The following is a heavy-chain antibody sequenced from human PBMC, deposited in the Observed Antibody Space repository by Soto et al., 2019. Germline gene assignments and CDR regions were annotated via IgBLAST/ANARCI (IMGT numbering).Heavy chain of an antibody. CDR1: GFTFSSYA. Sequence: GGSLRLSCAASGFTFSSYAMSWVRQAPGKGLEWVSVIYSGGSTYYADSVRGRFTISRDNSKNTLYLQMNSLRAEDTAVYYCARDSWGTTAFDYWGQGTLVTVSS. D-gene: IGHD4-4*01. J-gene: IGHJ4*02. CDR2: IYSGGST. CDR3: ARDSWGTTAFDY. V-gene: IGHV3-53*01.